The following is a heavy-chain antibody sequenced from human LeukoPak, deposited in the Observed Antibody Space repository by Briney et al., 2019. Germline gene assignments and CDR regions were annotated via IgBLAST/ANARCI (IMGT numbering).Heavy chain of an antibody. CDR1: VLTFNNNS. V-gene: IGHV3-23*01. CDR2: ISKSGDHT. D-gene: IGHD3-16*01. J-gene: IGHJ6*02. Sequence: GGSLRLSCAVSVLTFNNNSMNWVRQAPWKGLEWVSAISKSGDHTYYAASAKGRFTIYRDNSKNTQYLQMNSLRAEDTAVYYCATSWGPDTSAFRWGRDGMDVWGQGTTVIVS. CDR3: ATSWGPDTSAFRWGRDGMDV.